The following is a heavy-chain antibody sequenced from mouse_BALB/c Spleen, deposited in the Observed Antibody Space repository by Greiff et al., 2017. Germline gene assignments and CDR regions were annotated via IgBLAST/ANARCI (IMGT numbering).Heavy chain of an antibody. CDR2: ISYSGST. CDR1: GYSITSDYA. J-gene: IGHJ4*01. CDR3: ARRGYGNLYYAMDY. D-gene: IGHD2-1*01. Sequence: EVKLQESGPGLVKPSQSLSLTCTVTGYSITSDYAWNWIRQFPGNKLEWMGYISYSGSTSYNPSLKSRISITRDTSKNQFFLQLNSVTTEDTATYYCARRGYGNLYYAMDYWGQGTSVTVSS. V-gene: IGHV3-2*02.